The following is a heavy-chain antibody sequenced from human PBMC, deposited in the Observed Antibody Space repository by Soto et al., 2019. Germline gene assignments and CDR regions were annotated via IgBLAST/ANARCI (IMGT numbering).Heavy chain of an antibody. V-gene: IGHV4-39*01. CDR2: VSHFGST. J-gene: IGHJ4*02. Sequence: QLQLQESGPGLVKPSETLSLTCSVSGGSISNSSYLWGWVRQPPGKGLQWIGSVSHFGSTNYNPSLQSRLTISVGTSKTQSSLRLDSVTAADTAVYYCSRIAVSGPRTGFDYWGQGILVTVSS. CDR3: SRIAVSGPRTGFDY. D-gene: IGHD6-19*01. CDR1: GGSISNSSYL.